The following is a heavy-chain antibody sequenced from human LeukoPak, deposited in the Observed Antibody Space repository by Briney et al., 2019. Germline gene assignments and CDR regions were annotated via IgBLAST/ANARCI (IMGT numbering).Heavy chain of an antibody. CDR1: GGTFSSYA. Sequence: SVTVSCKASGGTFSSYAISWVRQAPGQGLEWMGGIIPIFGTANYAQKFQGRVTITTDESTSTAYMELSSLRSEDTAVYYCARVTPPDNWFDPWGQGTLVTVSS. J-gene: IGHJ5*02. CDR3: ARVTPPDNWFDP. V-gene: IGHV1-69*05. CDR2: IIPIFGTA. D-gene: IGHD4-23*01.